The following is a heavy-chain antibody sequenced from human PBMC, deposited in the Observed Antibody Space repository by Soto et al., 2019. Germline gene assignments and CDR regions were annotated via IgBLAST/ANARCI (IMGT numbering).Heavy chain of an antibody. Sequence: SVTLSLTCAVSRCSISSSNWWCLVGQPPGKGLEWIEEIYHSGSTNYNPSLKSRVTISVDKSKNQFSLKLSSVTAADTAVYYCARGESRRAAAGANWFDPWGQGTLVTVS. V-gene: IGHV4-4*02. D-gene: IGHD6-13*01. CDR2: IYHSGST. J-gene: IGHJ5*02. CDR1: RCSISSSNW. CDR3: ARGESRRAAAGANWFDP.